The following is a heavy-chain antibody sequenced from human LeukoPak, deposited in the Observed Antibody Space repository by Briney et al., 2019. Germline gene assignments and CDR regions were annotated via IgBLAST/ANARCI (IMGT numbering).Heavy chain of an antibody. V-gene: IGHV1-46*01. D-gene: IGHD1-26*01. Sequence: GASVKVSCKASGYTFTSYYMHWVRQAPGQGLEWMGIINPSGGSTSYAQKFQGRVTMTRDTSTSTVYMELSRLRSDDTAVYYCARDISGSYSADWFDPWGQGTLVTVSS. CDR3: ARDISGSYSADWFDP. J-gene: IGHJ5*02. CDR2: INPSGGST. CDR1: GYTFTSYY.